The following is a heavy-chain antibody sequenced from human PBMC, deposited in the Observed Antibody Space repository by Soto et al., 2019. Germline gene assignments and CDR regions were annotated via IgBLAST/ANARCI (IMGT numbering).Heavy chain of an antibody. V-gene: IGHV3-33*01. CDR1: GFTFSSYG. D-gene: IGHD1-7*01. J-gene: IGHJ5*02. CDR3: ARYNVASTNYFWFDH. Sequence: PGGSLILSCAASGFTFSSYGMHWVRLAPGSGLEWVALVWNYGSNPYYAYSVRGRFIISSDNSKNTLYLKMNSLSAEDKAVYYCARYNVASTNYFWFDHRGHGTPVTVSS. CDR2: VWNYGSNP.